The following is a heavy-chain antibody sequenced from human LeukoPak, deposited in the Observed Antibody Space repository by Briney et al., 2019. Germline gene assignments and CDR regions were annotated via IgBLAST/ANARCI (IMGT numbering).Heavy chain of an antibody. CDR3: ARDLGDCSGGSCYGNWFDP. V-gene: IGHV3-21*01. J-gene: IGHJ5*02. CDR1: GFTFGSYS. Sequence: GGSLRLSCAASGFTFGSYSMNWVRKVPGKGLQWVSSISSTSRYIYYLDSVKGRFTVSRDNAKNSLSLQMNSLGVEDTAVYFCARDLGDCSGGSCYGNWFDPWGQGTLVTVSS. D-gene: IGHD2-15*01. CDR2: ISSTSRYI.